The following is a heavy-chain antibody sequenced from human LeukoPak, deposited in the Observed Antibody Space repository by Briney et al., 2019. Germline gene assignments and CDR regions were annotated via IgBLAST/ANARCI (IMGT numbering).Heavy chain of an antibody. CDR1: GSTFGNNG. J-gene: IGHJ4*02. CDR3: ARRGSTSGSQQGGFDY. Sequence: GGSLRLSCAASGSTFGNNGMSWVRQAPGKGLEWVPTIGASTKTYYVDSVKGRFTISRGNSKNTLYLQMNSLRAEDTAVYYCARRGSTSGSQQGGFDYWGQGTLVTVSS. D-gene: IGHD2-2*01. V-gene: IGHV3-23*01. CDR2: IGASTKT.